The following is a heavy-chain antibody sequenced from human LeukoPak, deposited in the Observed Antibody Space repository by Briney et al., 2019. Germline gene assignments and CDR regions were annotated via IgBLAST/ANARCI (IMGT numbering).Heavy chain of an antibody. CDR1: GGSFSYYY. Sequence: PSETLSLTCAVYGGSFSYYYWSWIRQPPGKTLEWIGEINHSGSTNYNPSLKSRVTISVDTSKNQFSLKLSSVTAADTAVYYCAIRKYYDILTGYRKIPTSGFDLWGQGTLVTVSS. D-gene: IGHD3-9*01. J-gene: IGHJ5*02. CDR3: AIRKYYDILTGYRKIPTSGFDL. V-gene: IGHV4-34*01. CDR2: INHSGST.